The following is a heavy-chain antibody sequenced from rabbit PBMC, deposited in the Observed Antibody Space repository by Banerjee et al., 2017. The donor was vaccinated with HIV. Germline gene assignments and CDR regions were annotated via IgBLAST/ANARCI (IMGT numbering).Heavy chain of an antibody. CDR1: GFSFSSYS. D-gene: IGHD6-1*01. CDR2: IYNSGST. J-gene: IGHJ3*01. CDR3: ARHYGYEYAGSIYVMYAGLDL. Sequence: QEQLEESGGDLVKPEGSLTLTCTASGFSFSSYSIGWVRQDPGKGFEWIGIIYNSGSTDYASWAKGRFTISKTSSTTVTLQMTSLTAADTATYFCARHYGYEYAGSIYVMYAGLDLWGQGTLVTVS. V-gene: IGHV1S45*01.